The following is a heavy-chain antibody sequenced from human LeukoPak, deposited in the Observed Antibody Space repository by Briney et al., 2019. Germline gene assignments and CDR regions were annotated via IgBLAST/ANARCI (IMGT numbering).Heavy chain of an antibody. CDR3: ARGDFWSGYAIMDV. D-gene: IGHD3-3*01. Sequence: GGSLRLSCAASGFTFSSYSMSWVRQAPGKGLEWASSISSSSSYIYYADSVKGRFTTSRDNAKNSLYLQMNSLRAEDTAVYYCARGDFWSGYAIMDVWGQGTTVTVSS. J-gene: IGHJ6*02. CDR1: GFTFSSYS. CDR2: ISSSSSYI. V-gene: IGHV3-21*01.